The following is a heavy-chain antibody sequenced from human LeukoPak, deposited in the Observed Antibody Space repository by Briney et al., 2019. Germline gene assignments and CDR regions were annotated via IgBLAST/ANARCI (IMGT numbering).Heavy chain of an antibody. J-gene: IGHJ6*02. CDR1: GFSVSNNY. CDR3: ARDLGHYYYYGMDV. V-gene: IGHV3-66*01. CDR2: MYGNGNT. D-gene: IGHD7-27*01. Sequence: GGSLRLSCAASGFSVSNNYMIWVRQSPGRGLEWVSIMYGNGNTYYTDSVKGRFTISRDNSKNTLYLQMNSLRAEDTAVYYCARDLGHYYYYGMDVWGQGTTVTVSS.